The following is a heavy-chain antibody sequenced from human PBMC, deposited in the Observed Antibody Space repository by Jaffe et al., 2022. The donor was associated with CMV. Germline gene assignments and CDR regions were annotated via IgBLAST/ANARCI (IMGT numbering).Heavy chain of an antibody. CDR3: ARDPVTGYFDL. V-gene: IGHV1-46*01. CDR1: GYTFSSFY. J-gene: IGHJ2*01. CDR2: INPNGGSS. D-gene: IGHD2-21*02. Sequence: QVQLVQSGTEVKKPGASVKVSCKAFGYTFSSFYMHWVRQAPGQGLEWMGVINPNGGSSTYAQKFQGRVTMTRDTSTSTVYMELSSLRSEDTAVYYCARDPVTGYFDLWGRGTLVTVSS.